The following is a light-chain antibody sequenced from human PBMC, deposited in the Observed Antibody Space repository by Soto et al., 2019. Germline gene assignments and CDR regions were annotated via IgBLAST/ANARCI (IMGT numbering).Light chain of an antibody. J-gene: IGKJ1*01. Sequence: IVLTQSPGTLSLSPGERATLSCRASQSVSSSYLAWYQQKPGQAPRLLIYRASTRATGIPARFSGSGSGTDSSLSISSLQPEDFAVYYCQQRTDWHRTFGQGTKVDIK. CDR2: RAS. V-gene: IGKV3D-20*02. CDR3: QQRTDWHRT. CDR1: QSVSSSY.